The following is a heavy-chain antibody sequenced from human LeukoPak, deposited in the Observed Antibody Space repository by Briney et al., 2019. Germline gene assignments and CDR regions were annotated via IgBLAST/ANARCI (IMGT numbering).Heavy chain of an antibody. CDR1: GFSFSSYA. D-gene: IGHD3-22*01. J-gene: IGHJ1*01. V-gene: IGHV3-23*01. Sequence: GGSLRLSCAASGFSFSSYAMSWVRQAPGKGLEWVSALSGSGGSTYYADSVKGRFTISRDNSKNTLYLQMNSLRAEDTAVYYCAKDHYYDGSGYYRPPFEYFQHWGQGTLVTVSS. CDR2: LSGSGGST. CDR3: AKDHYYDGSGYYRPPFEYFQH.